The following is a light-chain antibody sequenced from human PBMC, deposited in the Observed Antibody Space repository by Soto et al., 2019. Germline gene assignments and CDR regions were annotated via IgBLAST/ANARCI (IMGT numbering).Light chain of an antibody. CDR3: QQYGGSTYT. J-gene: IGKJ2*01. V-gene: IGKV3-20*01. CDR1: QSVSSNH. CDR2: GAS. Sequence: EIVLTQSPGSLSLSPRERATLSCRASQSVSSNHLAWYQQKPGQAPRLLIYGASRRAAGHPDRLSGSGSGTDFTLTISSLEPEDCAVYYCQQYGGSTYTVGEGTKVEIK.